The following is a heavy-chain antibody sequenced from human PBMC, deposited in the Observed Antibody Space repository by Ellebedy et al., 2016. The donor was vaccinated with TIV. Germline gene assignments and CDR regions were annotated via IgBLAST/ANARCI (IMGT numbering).Heavy chain of an antibody. J-gene: IGHJ4*02. CDR3: AKGAVTSPDEHYLIY. Sequence: GGSLRLSXATSGFTFTNYALTWVRQAPGMGLQWVSTINSTGGGALYADSVKGRFTISRDKAGNTLYLQMDNVRPEDTAVYYCAKGAVTSPDEHYLIYWGRGTLVTVSS. D-gene: IGHD1-26*01. CDR2: INSTGGGA. CDR1: GFTFTNYA. V-gene: IGHV3-23*01.